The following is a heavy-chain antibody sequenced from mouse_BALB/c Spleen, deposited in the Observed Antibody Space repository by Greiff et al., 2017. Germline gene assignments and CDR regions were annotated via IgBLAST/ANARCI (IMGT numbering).Heavy chain of an antibody. CDR1: GFTFSNYW. V-gene: IGHV6-6*02. CDR3: TRDDYDFYAMDY. J-gene: IGHJ4*01. Sequence: EVKVEESGGGLVQPGGSMKLSCVASGFTFSNYWMNWVRQSPEKGLEWVAEIRLKSNNYATHYAESVKGRFTISRDDSKSSVYLQMNNLRAEDTGIYYCTRDDYDFYAMDYWGQGTSVTVSS. CDR2: IRLKSNNYAT. D-gene: IGHD2-4*01.